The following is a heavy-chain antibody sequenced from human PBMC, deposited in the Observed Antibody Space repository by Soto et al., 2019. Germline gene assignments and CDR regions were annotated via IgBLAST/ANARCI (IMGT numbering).Heavy chain of an antibody. CDR2: INPSDDYT. CDR1: GYTFTNYY. V-gene: IGHV1-46*01. J-gene: IGHJ6*02. D-gene: IGHD4-17*01. Sequence: QVQLVQSGAEVKKPGASVKVSCKASGYTFTNYYMHWVRQAPGQGLEWMGIINPSDDYTSYAQNYQGRVTMTRDTSTSTVHMEVSSLRSEDTAVYYCARDLKGATVTPAGYYYGMDVWGQGTTVTVSS. CDR3: ARDLKGATVTPAGYYYGMDV.